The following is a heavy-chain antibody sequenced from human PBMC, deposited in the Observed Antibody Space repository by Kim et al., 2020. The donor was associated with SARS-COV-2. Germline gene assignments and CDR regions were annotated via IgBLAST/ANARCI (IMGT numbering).Heavy chain of an antibody. CDR3: ARDGLYDYVWGSYRPPFDY. V-gene: IGHV7-4-1*02. CDR2: INTNTGNP. J-gene: IGHJ4*02. CDR1: GYTFTSYA. Sequence: ASVKVSCKASGYTFTSYAMNWVRQAPGQGLEWMGWINTNTGNPTYAQGFTGRFVFSLDTSVSTAYLQISSLKAEDTAVYYCARDGLYDYVWGSYRPPFDYWGQGTLVTVSS. D-gene: IGHD3-16*02.